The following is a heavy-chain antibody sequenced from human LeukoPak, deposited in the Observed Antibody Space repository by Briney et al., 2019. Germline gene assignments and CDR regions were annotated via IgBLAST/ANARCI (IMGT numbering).Heavy chain of an antibody. D-gene: IGHD3-22*01. Sequence: SETLSLTCSVSGDSINNSRYYWGWVRQPPGKGLEWIGSIYYSGSAYYNPSRKSRVTMSVDTSKNQFSLKLSSVTAADTAVYYCARHRGTYDSSGYNWFDPWGQGTLVTVSS. CDR1: GDSINNSRYY. CDR3: ARHRGTYDSSGYNWFDP. V-gene: IGHV4-39*01. CDR2: IYYSGSA. J-gene: IGHJ5*02.